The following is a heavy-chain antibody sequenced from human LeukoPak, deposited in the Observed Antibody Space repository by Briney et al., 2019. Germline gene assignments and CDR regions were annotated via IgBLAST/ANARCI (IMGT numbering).Heavy chain of an antibody. V-gene: IGHV4-59*01. CDR2: IYYSGST. CDR1: GGSISSYY. D-gene: IGHD3/OR15-3a*01. Sequence: PSETLSLTCTVSGGSISSYYWSWIRQPPGKGLEWIGYIYYSGSTNYNPSLKSRVTISVDTSKNQFSLKLSSVTAADTAVYYCARDAPRYDFGYWGQGTLVTVSS. J-gene: IGHJ4*02. CDR3: ARDAPRYDFGY.